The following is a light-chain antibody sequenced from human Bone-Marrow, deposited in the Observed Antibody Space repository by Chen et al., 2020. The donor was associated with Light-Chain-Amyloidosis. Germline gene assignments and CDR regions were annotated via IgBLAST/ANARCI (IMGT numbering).Light chain of an antibody. J-gene: IGKJ2*01. Sequence: EIVLTQSPATLSLSPGERATLSCRASQSVSSYSACYQQKPGQAPRLLIYDASNRATGIPARFSGSGSGTDFTLTISSLEPEEFAVYYCQQRSNWPYTFGQGTKLEIK. V-gene: IGKV3-11*01. CDR2: DAS. CDR1: QSVSSY. CDR3: QQRSNWPYT.